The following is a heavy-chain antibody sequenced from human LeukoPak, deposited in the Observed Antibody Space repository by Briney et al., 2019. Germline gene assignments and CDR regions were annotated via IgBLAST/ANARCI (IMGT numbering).Heavy chain of an antibody. CDR2: ISYDGSNK. Sequence: GGSLRLSCAASGFTFSSYAMHWVCQAPGKGLEWVAVISYDGSNKYYAVSVKGRFTISRDNSKNTLYLQMNSLRAEDTAVYYCARGYYGSGSQRYFDYWGQGALVTVSS. CDR1: GFTFSSYA. CDR3: ARGYYGSGSQRYFDY. V-gene: IGHV3-30-3*01. J-gene: IGHJ4*02. D-gene: IGHD3-10*01.